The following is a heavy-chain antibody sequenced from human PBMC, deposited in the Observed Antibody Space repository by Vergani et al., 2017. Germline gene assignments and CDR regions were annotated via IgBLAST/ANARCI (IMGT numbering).Heavy chain of an antibody. D-gene: IGHD6-6*01. V-gene: IGHV4-59*01. CDR2: IYYSGST. Sequence: QVQLQESGPGLVKPSETLSLTCTVSGGSISSYYWSWIRQPPGKGLEWIGYIYYSGSTNYNPSLKSRVTISVDTSKNQFSLKLSSVTAADTAVYYCARACSSFLGWFDPWGQGTLVTVSS. CDR3: ARACSSFLGWFDP. CDR1: GGSISSYY. J-gene: IGHJ5*02.